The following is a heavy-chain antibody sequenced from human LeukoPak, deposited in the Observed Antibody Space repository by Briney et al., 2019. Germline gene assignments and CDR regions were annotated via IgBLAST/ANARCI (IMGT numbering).Heavy chain of an antibody. CDR3: ARLARDYYGSGSYYPGAPNWFDP. V-gene: IGHV5-51*01. D-gene: IGHD3-10*01. CDR1: GYSFTSYW. CDR2: IYPGDTDT. J-gene: IGHJ5*02. Sequence: KIGESLKTSCKGSGYSFTSYWIGWVRQMPGKGLEWMGIIYPGDTDTRYSPSFQGQVTISADKSISTAYLQLSSLKASDTAMYYCARLARDYYGSGSYYPGAPNWFDPWGQGTLVTVSS.